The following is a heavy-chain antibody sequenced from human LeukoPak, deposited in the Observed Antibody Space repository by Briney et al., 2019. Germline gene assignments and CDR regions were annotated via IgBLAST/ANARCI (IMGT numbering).Heavy chain of an antibody. J-gene: IGHJ5*02. Sequence: SETLSLTCTVSGGSISSSSYYWGWIRQPPGKGLEWIGSIYYSGSTYYNPSLKSRVTISVDTSKNQFSLKLSSVTAADTAVYYCARVHSSPLNWFDPWGQGTLVTVSS. CDR3: ARVHSSPLNWFDP. V-gene: IGHV4-39*07. CDR1: GGSISSSSYY. D-gene: IGHD6-13*01. CDR2: IYYSGST.